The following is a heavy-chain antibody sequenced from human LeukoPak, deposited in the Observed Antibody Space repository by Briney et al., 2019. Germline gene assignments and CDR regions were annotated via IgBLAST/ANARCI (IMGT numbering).Heavy chain of an antibody. CDR3: ARDSVGSTLFDP. Sequence: SETLSLTCTVSGGSISSSSYYWGWIRQPPGKGLEWIGSIYYSGSTYYNPSLKSRVTISVDTSKNQFSLKLSSVTAADTAVYYCARDSVGSTLFDPWGQRTLVTFSS. CDR1: GGSISSSSYY. V-gene: IGHV4-39*07. CDR2: IYYSGST. J-gene: IGHJ5*02. D-gene: IGHD4-23*01.